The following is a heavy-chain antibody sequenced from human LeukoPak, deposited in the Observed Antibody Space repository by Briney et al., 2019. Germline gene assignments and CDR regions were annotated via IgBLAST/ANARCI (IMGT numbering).Heavy chain of an antibody. CDR1: GYTFTSYG. CDR2: IFGTV. J-gene: IGHJ4*02. D-gene: IGHD1-1*01. Sequence: SVKVSCKASGYTFTSYGISWVRQAPGQGFEWLGGIFGTVTYAPNFQGRVSFTTDESTSTAYMELSGLTSEDTAVYYFVAQLVDAPPTFDYWGQGTLITVSS. V-gene: IGHV1-69*05. CDR3: VAQLVDAPPTFDY.